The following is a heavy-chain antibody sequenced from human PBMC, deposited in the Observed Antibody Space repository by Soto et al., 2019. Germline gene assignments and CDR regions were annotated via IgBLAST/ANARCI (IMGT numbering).Heavy chain of an antibody. CDR1: NGSVSSGTYS. J-gene: IGHJ6*02. CDR2: IYYSGTT. Sequence: PSETLSLTCTVSNGSVSSGTYSWSWVRQPPGKGLEWIGYIYYSGTTYYTPSLKSRLTMSMDRANDHFSLNLTSVTAADTAVYFCARGHYYYGMDGWGQGITVTV. V-gene: IGHV4-30-2*01. CDR3: ARGHYYYGMDG.